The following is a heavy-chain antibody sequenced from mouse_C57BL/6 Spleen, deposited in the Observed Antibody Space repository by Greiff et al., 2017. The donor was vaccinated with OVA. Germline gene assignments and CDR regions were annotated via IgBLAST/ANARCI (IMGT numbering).Heavy chain of an antibody. CDR2: INPSSGYT. V-gene: IGHV1-4*01. CDR1: GYTFTSYT. CDR3: AKDSSGPAMDY. Sequence: QVQLKQSGAELARPGASVKMSCKASGYTFTSYTMHWVKQRPGQGLEWIGYINPSSGYTKYNQKFKDKATLTADKSSSTAYMQLSSLTSEDSAVYYCAKDSSGPAMDYWGQGTSVTVSS. D-gene: IGHD3-2*02. J-gene: IGHJ4*01.